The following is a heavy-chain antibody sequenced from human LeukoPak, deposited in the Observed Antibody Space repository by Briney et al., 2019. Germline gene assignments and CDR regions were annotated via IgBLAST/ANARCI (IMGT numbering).Heavy chain of an antibody. CDR1: GGSVSGFY. J-gene: IGHJ4*02. CDR2: IYYSGST. CDR3: AREYHYYDTRGYYYFDY. Sequence: PSETLSLTCSVSGGSVSGFYWSWIRQPPGKGLEWIGYIYYSGSTDYNPSLKSRVTISLDTSKNQFSLKLSSVTAADTAVYYCAREYHYYDTRGYYYFDYWGQGTLVTVSS. V-gene: IGHV4-59*02. D-gene: IGHD3-22*01.